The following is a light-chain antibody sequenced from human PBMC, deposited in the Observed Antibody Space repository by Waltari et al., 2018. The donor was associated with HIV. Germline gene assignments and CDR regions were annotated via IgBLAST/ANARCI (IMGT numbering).Light chain of an antibody. CDR1: QTILYSSNNKNY. CDR2: WAS. CDR3: QQYYFTPPHT. J-gene: IGKJ2*01. V-gene: IGKV4-1*01. Sequence: DIVMTQSPDSLAVSLGARATIHCRASQTILYSSNNKNYLAWYQQKPGQPPKLLISWASTRESGFPDRFSGSGSGTDFTLTIGSLQPEDVAVYYCQQYYFTPPHTFGQGTKLEIK.